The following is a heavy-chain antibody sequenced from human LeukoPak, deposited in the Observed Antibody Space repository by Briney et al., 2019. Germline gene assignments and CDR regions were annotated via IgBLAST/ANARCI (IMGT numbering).Heavy chain of an antibody. Sequence: SETLSLTCTVSGGPINRGGYYWDWIRQPPGKGLEWIGSIYYSGSTYYNPSLKSRVTISVDTPKNQFSLKLSSVIAEDTALYYCARKSGSFLEYYFDCWGQGTLVTVSS. J-gene: IGHJ4*02. CDR3: ARKSGSFLEYYFDC. CDR2: IYYSGST. CDR1: GGPINRGGYY. V-gene: IGHV4-39*01. D-gene: IGHD3-3*01.